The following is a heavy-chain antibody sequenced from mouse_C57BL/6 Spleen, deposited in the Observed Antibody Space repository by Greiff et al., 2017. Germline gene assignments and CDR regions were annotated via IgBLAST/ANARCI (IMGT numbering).Heavy chain of an antibody. CDR1: GYAFSSSW. D-gene: IGHD2-10*01. CDR2: IYPGDGDT. V-gene: IGHV1-82*01. J-gene: IGHJ4*01. Sequence: VQLQQSGPELVKPGASVKISCKASGYAFSSSWMNWVKQRPGKGLEWIGRIYPGDGDTNYNGKFKGKATLTADKSSSTAYMQLSSLTSEDSAVYFGARWGLLHYDMDYGGKGTSVTVSS. CDR3: ARWGLLHYDMDY.